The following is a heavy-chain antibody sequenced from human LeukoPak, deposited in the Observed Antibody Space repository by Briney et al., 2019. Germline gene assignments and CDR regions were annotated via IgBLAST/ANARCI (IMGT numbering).Heavy chain of an antibody. CDR2: IIPIFGTA. D-gene: IGHD3-3*01. CDR3: ARVMSGYLLGY. V-gene: IGHV1-69*06. J-gene: IGHJ4*02. CDR1: GGTFSSYA. Sequence: SSVKVSCKASGGTFSSYAISWVRQAAGRGLEWMGGIIPIFGTANYAPKFQGRVKITPDKPTSTAYMELSSLRSEDTAVYYCARVMSGYLLGYWGQGTLVTASS.